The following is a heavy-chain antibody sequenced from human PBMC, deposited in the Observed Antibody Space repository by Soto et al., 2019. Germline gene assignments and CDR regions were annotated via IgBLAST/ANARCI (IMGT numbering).Heavy chain of an antibody. D-gene: IGHD5-12*01. Sequence: GGSLRLSCAASGFTFSSYAMSWVRQAPGKGLEWVSAISGSGGSTYYADSVKGRFTISRDNSKNTLYLQMNSLRAEDTAVYYCAKEPSYNYPDYYYYGMDVWGRGTTVTVSS. CDR3: AKEPSYNYPDYYYYGMDV. CDR1: GFTFSSYA. CDR2: ISGSGGST. J-gene: IGHJ6*02. V-gene: IGHV3-23*01.